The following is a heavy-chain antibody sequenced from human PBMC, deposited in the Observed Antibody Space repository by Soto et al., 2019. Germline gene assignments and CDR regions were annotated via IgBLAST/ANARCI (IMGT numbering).Heavy chain of an antibody. D-gene: IGHD4-17*01. V-gene: IGHV3-30*18. CDR1: GFTFSSYG. Sequence: QVQLVESGGGVVQPGRSLRLSCAASGFTFSSYGMHWVRQAPGKGLEWVAVISYDGRNKYYADSVKGRFTISRDNSKNTLYLQMNSLRAEDTAVYYCAKDLAPYGDNCYFDLWGRGTLVTVSS. CDR2: ISYDGRNK. J-gene: IGHJ2*01. CDR3: AKDLAPYGDNCYFDL.